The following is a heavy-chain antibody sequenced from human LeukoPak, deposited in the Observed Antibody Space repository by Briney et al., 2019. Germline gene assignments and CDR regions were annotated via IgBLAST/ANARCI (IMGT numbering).Heavy chain of an antibody. Sequence: PSETLSLTCTVSGGSISSSSYYWGWIRQPPGKGLEWIGSIYYSGSTYYNPSLKSRVTISVDTSKNQFSLKLSSVTAADTAVYYCAREKYSKQYQLLYHYYYMDVWGKGTTVTVSS. CDR1: GGSISSSSYY. J-gene: IGHJ6*03. D-gene: IGHD2-2*02. CDR3: AREKYSKQYQLLYHYYYMDV. V-gene: IGHV4-39*07. CDR2: IYYSGST.